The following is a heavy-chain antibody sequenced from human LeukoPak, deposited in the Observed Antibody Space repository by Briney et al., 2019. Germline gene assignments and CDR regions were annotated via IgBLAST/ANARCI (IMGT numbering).Heavy chain of an antibody. CDR2: INPNSGGT. J-gene: IGHJ4*02. CDR3: AREGTIPFDY. D-gene: IGHD3-9*01. Sequence: GASVKVSCKASGYTFTGYYMHWVRQAPGQGLEWMGWINPNSGGTNYAQKFQGRVTMTRDTSTSTVYMELSSLRSEDTAVYYCAREGTIPFDYWGQGTLVTVSS. V-gene: IGHV1-2*02. CDR1: GYTFTGYY.